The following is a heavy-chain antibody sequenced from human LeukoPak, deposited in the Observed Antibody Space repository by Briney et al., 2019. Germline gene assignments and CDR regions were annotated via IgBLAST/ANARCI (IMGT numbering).Heavy chain of an antibody. J-gene: IGHJ6*02. V-gene: IGHV4-34*01. CDR3: ARGHRIRTSSGWYGNYYYYYGMDV. CDR1: GGSFSGYY. CDR2: INHSGST. D-gene: IGHD6-19*01. Sequence: SETLSLTCAVYGGSFSGYYWSWIRQPPGKGLEWIGEINHSGSTNYNPSLKSRVTISVDTSKNQFSLKLSSVTAADTAVYYSARGHRIRTSSGWYGNYYYYYGMDVWGQGTTVTVSS.